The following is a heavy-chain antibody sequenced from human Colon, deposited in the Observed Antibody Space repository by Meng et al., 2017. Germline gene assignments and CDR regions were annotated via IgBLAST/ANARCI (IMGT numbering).Heavy chain of an antibody. Sequence: GESLKISCQISGYSFTTYWIAWVRQVPGKGLEWMGMIFPGDSATRFSPSVQGQATLSVDKSISTAYLQWSSLKASDTGIYYCARLSYYYDTSGYYNAWFDPWGQGTLVTVSS. CDR1: GYSFTTYW. J-gene: IGHJ5*02. CDR3: ARLSYYYDTSGYYNAWFDP. D-gene: IGHD3-22*01. CDR2: IFPGDSAT. V-gene: IGHV5-51*01.